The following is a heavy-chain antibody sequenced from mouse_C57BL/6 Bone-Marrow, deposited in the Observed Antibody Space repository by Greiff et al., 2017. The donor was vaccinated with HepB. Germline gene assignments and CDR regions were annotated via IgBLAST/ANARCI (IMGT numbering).Heavy chain of an antibody. CDR1: GFTFSSYG. Sequence: DVMLVESGGDLVKPGGSLKLSCAASGFTFSSYGMSWVRQTPDKRLEWVATISGGGSYTYYPDSVKGRFTISRDNAKNTLYLQMSSLKSEDTAMYYCARQAYSVTTGSYWGQGTLVTVSA. D-gene: IGHD2-5*01. CDR3: ARQAYSVTTGSY. V-gene: IGHV5-6*02. CDR2: ISGGGSYT. J-gene: IGHJ3*01.